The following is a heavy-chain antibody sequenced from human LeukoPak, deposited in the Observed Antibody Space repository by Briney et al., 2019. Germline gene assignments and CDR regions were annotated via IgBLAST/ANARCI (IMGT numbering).Heavy chain of an antibody. CDR3: ARDTAMVQYFDY. D-gene: IGHD5-18*01. CDR2: ISSSSSYI. V-gene: IGHV3-21*01. Sequence: PGGSLRLSCAPSGFTFSSYSMNWVRQAPRKGLEWVSSISSSSSYIFYADSVKGRFAISRDNAKNSLYLQMNSLRAEDTAVYYCARDTAMVQYFDYWGQGTLVTVSS. J-gene: IGHJ4*02. CDR1: GFTFSSYS.